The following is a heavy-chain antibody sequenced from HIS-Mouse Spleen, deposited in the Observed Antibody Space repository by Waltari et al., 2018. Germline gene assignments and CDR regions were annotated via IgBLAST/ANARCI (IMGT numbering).Heavy chain of an antibody. D-gene: IGHD3-10*01. CDR1: GFTVISNY. J-gene: IGHJ4*02. CDR3: ARHYYYGSGSYYFDY. CDR2: IYSGGST. V-gene: IGHV3-53*02. Sequence: EVQLVETGGGLIQPGGSLRLSCAASGFTVISNYMGWVRQAPGKGLEWVSVIYSGGSTYYADSVKGRFTISRDNSKNTLYLQMNSLRAEDTAVYYCARHYYYGSGSYYFDYWGQGTLVTVSS.